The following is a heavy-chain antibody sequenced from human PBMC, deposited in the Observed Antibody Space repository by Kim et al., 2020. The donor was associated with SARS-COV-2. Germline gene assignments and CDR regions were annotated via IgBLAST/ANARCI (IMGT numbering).Heavy chain of an antibody. Sequence: ASVKVSCKVSGYTLTELSMHWVRQAPGKGLEWMGGFDPEDGETIYAQKFQGRVTMTEDTSTDTAYMELSSLRSEDTAVYYCATRQQLVLSPPQYYYYGMDVWGQGTTVTVSS. D-gene: IGHD6-13*01. V-gene: IGHV1-24*01. CDR3: ATRQQLVLSPPQYYYYGMDV. CDR1: GYTLTELS. J-gene: IGHJ6*02. CDR2: FDPEDGET.